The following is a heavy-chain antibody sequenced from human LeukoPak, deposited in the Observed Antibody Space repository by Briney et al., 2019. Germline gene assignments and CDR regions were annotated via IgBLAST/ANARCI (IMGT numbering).Heavy chain of an antibody. CDR3: ARGGGLDV. Sequence: QPGGSLRLSCAASGFTFSSYWMNWARQAPWKGLEWVASINHNGNVNYYVDSVKGRFTISRDNAKNSLYLQMSNLRAEDTAVYFCARGGGLDVWGQGATVTVSS. CDR2: INHNGNVN. V-gene: IGHV3-7*03. J-gene: IGHJ6*02. CDR1: GFTFSSYW. D-gene: IGHD3-16*01.